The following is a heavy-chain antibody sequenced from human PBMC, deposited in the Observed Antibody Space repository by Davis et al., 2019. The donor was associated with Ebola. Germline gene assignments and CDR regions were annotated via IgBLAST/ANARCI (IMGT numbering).Heavy chain of an antibody. J-gene: IGHJ4*02. D-gene: IGHD1-1*01. Sequence: AASVKVSCKASGYTFTNYGITWVRQAPGQGLEWMGWINPHNGNTNYAQNVPGRVTMTTDTSTSTAYMEVGSLRSDDTAVYYCTRAQFPTTSDHWGQGTLVTVSS. CDR1: GYTFTNYG. CDR2: INPHNGNT. V-gene: IGHV1-18*04. CDR3: TRAQFPTTSDH.